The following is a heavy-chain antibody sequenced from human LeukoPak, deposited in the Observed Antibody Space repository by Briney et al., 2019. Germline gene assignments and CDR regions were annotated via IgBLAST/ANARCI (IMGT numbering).Heavy chain of an antibody. Sequence: PGGSLRLSCAASGFTFSSYSMNWVRQAPGKGLEWVSAISDSGGSTYYADSVKGRFTISRHNSKNTLYLQMNSLRAEDTAVYYCARVRQVAARKGWFDPWGQGTLVTVSS. CDR3: ARVRQVAARKGWFDP. J-gene: IGHJ5*02. CDR2: ISDSGGST. D-gene: IGHD6-6*01. CDR1: GFTFSSYS. V-gene: IGHV3-23*01.